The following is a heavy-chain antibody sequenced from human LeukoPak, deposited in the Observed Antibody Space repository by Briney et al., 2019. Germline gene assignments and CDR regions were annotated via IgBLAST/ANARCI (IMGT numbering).Heavy chain of an antibody. CDR3: AKDRSYYYGSGSFSNFDY. V-gene: IGHV3-23*01. CDR1: GFTFSSYA. Sequence: PGGSLRLSCAVSGFTFSSYAMSWVRQAPGKGLEWVSGISGSGGATYYADSVKGRFTISRDNAKNSLYLQMNSLRAEDTALYYCAKDRSYYYGSGSFSNFDYWGQGTLVTVSS. J-gene: IGHJ4*02. CDR2: ISGSGGAT. D-gene: IGHD3-10*01.